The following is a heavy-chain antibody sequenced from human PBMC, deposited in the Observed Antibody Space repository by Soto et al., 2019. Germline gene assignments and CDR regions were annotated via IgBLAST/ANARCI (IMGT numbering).Heavy chain of an antibody. D-gene: IGHD2-2*02. CDR1: GFTFSSYA. J-gene: IGHJ6*02. Sequence: GGSLRLSCAASGFTFSSYAMSWVRQAPGKGLDWVSAISGSGGSTYYADSVKGRFTISRDNSKNTLYLQMNSLRAEDTAVYYCAKERIPAAIRYYYYGLDVWGQGTTVTVSS. CDR2: ISGSGGST. CDR3: AKERIPAAIRYYYYGLDV. V-gene: IGHV3-23*01.